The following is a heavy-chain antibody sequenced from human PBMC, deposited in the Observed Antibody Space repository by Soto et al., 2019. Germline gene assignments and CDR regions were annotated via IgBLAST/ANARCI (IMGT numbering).Heavy chain of an antibody. Sequence: PSETLSLTCTVSGGPISSYYWSWIRQPPGKGLEWIGYIYYSGSTNYNPSLKSRVTISVDTSKNQFSLKLSSVTAADTAVYYCARETSDSFLDYWGQGTLVTVS. V-gene: IGHV4-59*01. CDR1: GGPISSYY. J-gene: IGHJ4*02. CDR3: ARETSDSFLDY. CDR2: IYYSGST. D-gene: IGHD2-21*02.